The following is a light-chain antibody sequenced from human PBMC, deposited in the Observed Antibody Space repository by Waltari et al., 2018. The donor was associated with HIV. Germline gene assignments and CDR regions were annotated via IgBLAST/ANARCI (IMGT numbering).Light chain of an antibody. Sequence: DIVMTQSPLSLPVTPGEPASISCRSSQSLLNSNGFNYLDWYLQKPGQSPQLLIYLGSNRASGVPDRFSDSGSGTDFTLTISSLQPEDFATYYCQQSYSMVTFGGGTKVEIK. CDR2: LGS. V-gene: IGKV2-28*01. J-gene: IGKJ4*01. CDR1: QSLLNSNGFNY. CDR3: QQSYSMVT.